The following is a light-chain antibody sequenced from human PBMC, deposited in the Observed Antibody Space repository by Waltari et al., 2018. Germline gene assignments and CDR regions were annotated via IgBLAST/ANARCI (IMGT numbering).Light chain of an antibody. CDR3: QQSSTSLT. J-gene: IGKJ3*01. CDR1: QSISSN. CDR2: AAT. V-gene: IGKV1-39*01. Sequence: DIHMTQSPSSLSASVGDRVTITCRASQSISSNLNWYQQKAGKAPKLLIYAATSLQSGVSSRFSGSGSGTDFTLTISSLQPEDFATYYCQQSSTSLTFGPGTTVDSK.